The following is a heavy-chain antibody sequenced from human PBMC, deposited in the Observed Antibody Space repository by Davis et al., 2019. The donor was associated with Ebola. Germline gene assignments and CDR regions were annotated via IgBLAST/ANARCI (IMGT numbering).Heavy chain of an antibody. CDR3: AKEPYTTEPGHNWFDP. Sequence: GGSLRLSFAASGFPFPSYAMTWVRQAPGKGLEWVSTISGGSTYYADSVKGRFTSSRDNSKNTLYLQMNSLRAEDTAVYYGAKEPYTTEPGHNWFDPWGQGTLVTVSS. CDR2: ISGGST. D-gene: IGHD1-14*01. V-gene: IGHV3-23*01. J-gene: IGHJ5*02. CDR1: GFPFPSYA.